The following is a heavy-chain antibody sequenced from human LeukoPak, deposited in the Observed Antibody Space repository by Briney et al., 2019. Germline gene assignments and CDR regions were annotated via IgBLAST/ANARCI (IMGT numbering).Heavy chain of an antibody. Sequence: ASVKVSCKASGYTFTSYAMNWVRQAPGQGLEWMGWINTNTGNPTYAQGFTGRFVFSLDTSVSTAYLQMNSLRAEDTAVYYCAKGGISYGDYGNYFDYWGQGTLVTVSS. CDR2: INTNTGNP. D-gene: IGHD4-17*01. CDR3: AKGGISYGDYGNYFDY. V-gene: IGHV7-4-1*02. J-gene: IGHJ4*02. CDR1: GYTFTSYA.